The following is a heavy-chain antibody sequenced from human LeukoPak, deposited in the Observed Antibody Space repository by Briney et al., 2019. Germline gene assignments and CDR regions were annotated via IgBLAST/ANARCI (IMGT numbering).Heavy chain of an antibody. V-gene: IGHV3-23*01. CDR1: GLTFSSYA. D-gene: IGHD3-10*01. CDR3: ARTMVRGVMLDAFDI. CDR2: ISGSGGST. Sequence: PEGSLRLSCAASGLTFSSYAMSWVRQAPGKGLEWVSAISGSGGSTYYADSVKGRFTISRDNSKNTLYLQMNSLRAEDTAVYYCARTMVRGVMLDAFDIWGQGTMVTVSS. J-gene: IGHJ3*02.